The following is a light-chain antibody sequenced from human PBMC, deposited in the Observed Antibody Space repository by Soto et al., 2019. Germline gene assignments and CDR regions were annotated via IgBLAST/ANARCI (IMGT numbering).Light chain of an antibody. J-gene: IGLJ3*02. CDR2: EVR. Sequence: QSLLTQPASVSGSPGQSITVSCTGTNTDVGGYNYVSWYQHRPGKAPRLMIYEVRNRLSGVSNRFSGSKSGNTASLTISGLQSEDEADYYCTSYTPTGALVFGSGTKLTVL. V-gene: IGLV2-14*01. CDR1: NTDVGGYNY. CDR3: TSYTPTGALV.